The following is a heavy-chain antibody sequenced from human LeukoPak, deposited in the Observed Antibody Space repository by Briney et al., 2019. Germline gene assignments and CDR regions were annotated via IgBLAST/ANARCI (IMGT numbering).Heavy chain of an antibody. Sequence: PSETLFLTCAVYGGSFSGYYWSWIRQPPGKGLEWIGEINHSGSTNYNPSLKSRVTISVDTSKNQFSLKLSSVTAADTAVYYCAREAVPSGSPDDAEYFQHWGQGTLVTVSS. CDR3: AREAVPSGSPDDAEYFQH. D-gene: IGHD1-26*01. J-gene: IGHJ1*01. CDR1: GGSFSGYY. CDR2: INHSGST. V-gene: IGHV4-34*01.